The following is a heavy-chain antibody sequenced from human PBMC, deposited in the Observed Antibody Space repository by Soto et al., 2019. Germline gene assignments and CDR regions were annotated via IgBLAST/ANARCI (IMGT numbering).Heavy chain of an antibody. CDR1: GFALSSYA. J-gene: IGHJ6*02. CDR2: ISGSGGST. D-gene: IGHD1-7*01. V-gene: IGHV3-23*01. Sequence: PGGSLRLSCATSGFALSSYAMSWVGKAPGKGLEWVSAISGSGGSTYYADSVKGRFTISRDNSKNTLYLQMNSLRAEDTAVYYCARLRYNSNYGGSNYYYGMDVWGQGTTVTVSS. CDR3: ARLRYNSNYGGSNYYYGMDV.